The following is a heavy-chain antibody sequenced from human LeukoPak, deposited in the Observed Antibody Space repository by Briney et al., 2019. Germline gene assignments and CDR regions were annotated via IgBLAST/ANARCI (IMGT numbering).Heavy chain of an antibody. CDR3: ARQGSRSSGRYVVDYYYMDV. CDR1: GYTFTSYG. Sequence: GASVEVSCKASGYTFTSYGISWVRQAPGQGLEWMGWINPNSGGTNYAQKFQGRVTMTRDTSISTAYMELSRLRSDDTAVYYCARQGSRSSGRYVVDYYYMDVWGKGTTVTISS. J-gene: IGHJ6*03. CDR2: INPNSGGT. D-gene: IGHD6-19*01. V-gene: IGHV1-2*02.